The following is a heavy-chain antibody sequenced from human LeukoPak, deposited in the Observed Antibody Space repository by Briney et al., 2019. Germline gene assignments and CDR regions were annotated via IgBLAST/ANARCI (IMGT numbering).Heavy chain of an antibody. V-gene: IGHV4-39*01. CDR1: GGSTSSSSHY. CDR2: LYYSGST. Sequence: PSETLSLTCTVSGGSTSSSSHYWGWIRQPPGKGLERTGSLYYSGSTYYNPSLKSRVTVSADTSKNQFSLKLSSVTAADTAVYYCARETTLWLRGAFDIWGQGTMVTVSS. CDR3: ARETTLWLRGAFDI. D-gene: IGHD5-18*01. J-gene: IGHJ3*02.